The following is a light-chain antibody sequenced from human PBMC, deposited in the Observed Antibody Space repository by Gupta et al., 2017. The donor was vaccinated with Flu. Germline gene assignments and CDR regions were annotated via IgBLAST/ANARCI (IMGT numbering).Light chain of an antibody. CDR2: DAS. V-gene: IGKV1-33*01. Sequence: DIQMTPSPSSLSASVRDRVTITCQASEDISTYINWYQQKPGKAPKLLIYDASYLATGVPSRFRGSGSGTDFTFTISSLQPEDIATYYCQQYTSPITFGQGTRLEI. CDR3: QQYTSPIT. J-gene: IGKJ5*01. CDR1: EDISTY.